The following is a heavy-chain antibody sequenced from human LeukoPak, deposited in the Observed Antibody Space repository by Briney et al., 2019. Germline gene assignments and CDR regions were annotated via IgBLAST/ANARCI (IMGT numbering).Heavy chain of an antibody. J-gene: IGHJ6*02. V-gene: IGHV4-59*01. CDR1: GGSISSYY. CDR3: ARGIVVVPAALHNANYYYYGMDV. D-gene: IGHD2-2*01. CDR2: IYYSGST. Sequence: PSETLSLTCTVSGGSISSYYWSWLRQPPGKGLEWIGYIYYSGSTNYKPSLKSRVTISVDTSKNQFSLKLSSVTAADTAVYYCARGIVVVPAALHNANYYYYGMDVWGQGTTVTVSS.